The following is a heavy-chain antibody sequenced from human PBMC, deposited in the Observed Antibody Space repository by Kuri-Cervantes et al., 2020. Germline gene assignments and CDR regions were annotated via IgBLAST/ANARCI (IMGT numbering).Heavy chain of an antibody. J-gene: IGHJ4*02. CDR3: AKDVKYGSSWYSLYYFDY. CDR2: ISWNSGSI. D-gene: IGHD6-13*01. V-gene: IGHV3-9*01. Sequence: LSLTCAASGFTFDDYAMHWVRQAPGKGLEWVSGISWNSGSIGYADSVKGRFTISRDNAKNSLYLQMNSLRAEDTALYYCAKDVKYGSSWYSLYYFDYWGQGTLVTVSS. CDR1: GFTFDDYA.